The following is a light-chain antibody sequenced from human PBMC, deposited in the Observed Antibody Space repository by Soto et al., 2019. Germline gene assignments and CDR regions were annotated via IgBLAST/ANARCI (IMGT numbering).Light chain of an antibody. Sequence: EIVLTQSPGTLSLSPGERATLSCRASQSVSSSYLAWYQQKPGQAPRLLIYGASSRATGIPDRFRGSGSGTDCTLTISRLEPEDFAVYYCQQYGSSFTFGPGTKVDIK. CDR3: QQYGSSFT. CDR1: QSVSSSY. CDR2: GAS. V-gene: IGKV3-20*01. J-gene: IGKJ3*01.